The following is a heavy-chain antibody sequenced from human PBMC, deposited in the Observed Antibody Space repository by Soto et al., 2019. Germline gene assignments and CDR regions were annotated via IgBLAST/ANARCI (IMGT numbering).Heavy chain of an antibody. CDR3: ARLTYNWNYDGCFDS. Sequence: LSLTCTARGGCISSYYWRWIRQLPGKGLECIGYIYYSGSTNYNPSLKSRVTISVDTSKNQFSLKLSSVTAADTAVYYCARLTYNWNYDGCFDSWGQGTLVTVSS. D-gene: IGHD1-7*01. V-gene: IGHV4-59*01. J-gene: IGHJ5*01. CDR1: GGCISSYY. CDR2: IYYSGST.